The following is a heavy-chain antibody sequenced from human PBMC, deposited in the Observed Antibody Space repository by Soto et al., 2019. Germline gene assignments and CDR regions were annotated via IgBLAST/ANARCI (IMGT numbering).Heavy chain of an antibody. CDR1: GGTFSSYA. CDR2: IIPIFGTA. Sequence: QVQLVQSGAEVKKPGSSVKVSCKASGGTFSSYAISWVRQAPGHGLEWLGGIIPIFGTANYAQKFQGRVTITADESTSTAYVELSSLRSEVTAVYYCASDVGSNSSSYGMAVWGQGPTVTVSS. D-gene: IGHD4-4*01. V-gene: IGHV1-69*12. J-gene: IGHJ6*02. CDR3: ASDVGSNSSSYGMAV.